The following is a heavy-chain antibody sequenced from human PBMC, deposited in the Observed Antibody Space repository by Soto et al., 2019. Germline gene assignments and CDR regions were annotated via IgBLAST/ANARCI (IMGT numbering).Heavy chain of an antibody. CDR3: TSGGSYDFWSGYSAPPY. D-gene: IGHD3-3*01. CDR2: IRSKANSYAT. J-gene: IGHJ6*02. V-gene: IGHV3-73*02. CDR1: GFTFSGSA. Sequence: EVQLVESGGGLVQPGGSLKLSCAASGFTFSGSAMHWVRQASGKGLEWVGRIRSKANSYATAYAASVKGRFTISRDDSKNTAYLQMNSLKTEDTAVYYCTSGGSYDFWSGYSAPPYWGQGTTVTVSS.